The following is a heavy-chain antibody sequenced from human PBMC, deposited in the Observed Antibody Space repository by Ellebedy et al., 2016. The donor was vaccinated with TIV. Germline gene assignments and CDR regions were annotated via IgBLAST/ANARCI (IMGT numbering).Heavy chain of an antibody. V-gene: IGHV1-46*01. CDR3: ARRGGLVGPTTAFDI. J-gene: IGHJ3*02. CDR1: GYTFTSYY. CDR2: INPRGGST. D-gene: IGHD1-26*01. Sequence: ASVKVSCKASGYTFTSYYMYWVRQAPGQGLKWMGIINPRGGSTNYAQKFQGRVTMTRDTSTNTVYMERSSLRSEDTAVYYCARRGGLVGPTTAFDIWGQGTMVTVSS.